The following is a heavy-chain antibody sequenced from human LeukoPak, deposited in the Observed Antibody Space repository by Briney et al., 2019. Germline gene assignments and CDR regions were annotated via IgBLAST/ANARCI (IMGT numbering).Heavy chain of an antibody. D-gene: IGHD3-22*01. CDR1: GGSISSGSYY. Sequence: SETLSLTCTVSGGSISSGSYYWGWIRQPPGKGLEWIGSIFYSGSTYYNPSLKSRVTISVDTSKNQFSLRLSSVTAADTAVYYCARLTYTYYYDSSTYSFWGQGTLVTVSS. J-gene: IGHJ4*02. CDR3: ARLTYTYYYDSSTYSF. CDR2: IFYSGST. V-gene: IGHV4-39*01.